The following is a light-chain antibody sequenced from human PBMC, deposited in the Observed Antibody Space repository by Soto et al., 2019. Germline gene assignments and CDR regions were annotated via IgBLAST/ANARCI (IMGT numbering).Light chain of an antibody. Sequence: EIVMTQSPATLSVSPGERATLSCRASQSVSSNLAWYQQKPGQAPRLLIYGASTRATGITARFSGSGSGTEFTLTISSLQSEDFAVYYCQQYNNWPPWTFGQGTKLDIK. J-gene: IGKJ1*01. CDR3: QQYNNWPPWT. V-gene: IGKV3-15*01. CDR1: QSVSSN. CDR2: GAS.